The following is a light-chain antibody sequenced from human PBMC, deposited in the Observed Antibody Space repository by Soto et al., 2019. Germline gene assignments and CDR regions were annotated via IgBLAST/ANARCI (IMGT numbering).Light chain of an antibody. J-gene: IGKJ4*01. CDR3: QQHSNYPIT. CDR2: GAS. CDR1: QSVSSK. V-gene: IGKV3-15*01. Sequence: EIVMTQSPATLSVSPGEGATLSCRASQSVSSKLAWYQQKPGQAPRLLIYGASTRATGIPARFSGSGSGTEFTLIISSLQSEDSTTYYCQQHSNYPITFGGGTKVE.